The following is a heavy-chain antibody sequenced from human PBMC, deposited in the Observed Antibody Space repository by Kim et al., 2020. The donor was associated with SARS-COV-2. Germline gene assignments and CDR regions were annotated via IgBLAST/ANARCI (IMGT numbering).Heavy chain of an antibody. J-gene: IGHJ6*01. CDR3: AREMSNEILTGHFALYGMD. CDR2: IYPNTGRT. Sequence: ASVKVSCKASGYSFTGYVIHWVRQAPGQGLEWMGLIYPNTGRTSYAQKLQGRVTMTMDTSTSTAYTEVSSLRGEDTAVYYCAREMSNEILTGHFALYGMD. CDR1: GYSFTGYV. D-gene: IGHD3-9*01. V-gene: IGHV1-46*04.